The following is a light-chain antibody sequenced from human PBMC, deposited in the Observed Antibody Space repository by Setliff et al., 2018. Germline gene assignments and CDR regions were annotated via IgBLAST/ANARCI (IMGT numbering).Light chain of an antibody. Sequence: QSALTQPASVSGSPGQSIAISCTGTRSDVGGYNYVSWYQQHPGKVPKLMIYEVSNRPSGVSNRFSGSKSGNTASLTISRLQTEDEADYYCTSYTISSIEVFGTGTKVTVL. CDR3: TSYTISSIEV. CDR1: RSDVGGYNY. V-gene: IGLV2-14*01. J-gene: IGLJ1*01. CDR2: EVS.